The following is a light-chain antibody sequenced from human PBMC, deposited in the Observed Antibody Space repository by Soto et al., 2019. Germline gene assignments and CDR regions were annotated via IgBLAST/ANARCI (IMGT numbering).Light chain of an antibody. V-gene: IGKV3-20*01. CDR2: GAS. Sequence: IVLTQSPGTLSLSPGERATLSCRASLSVSNRYSAWYQQKPGQALRLLIYGASSSATGIPDRFSVSGSVTDSTPTNTRLHPEDFPVYYCQHYGDSPFITVGQGTRLEIK. J-gene: IGKJ5*01. CDR1: LSVSNRY. CDR3: QHYGDSPFIT.